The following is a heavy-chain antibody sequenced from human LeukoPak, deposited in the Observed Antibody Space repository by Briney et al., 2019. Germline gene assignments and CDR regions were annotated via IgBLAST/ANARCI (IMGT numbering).Heavy chain of an antibody. V-gene: IGHV4-38-2*01. CDR2: ISHTGST. J-gene: IGHJ5*02. CDR3: ARNATVIRALRFLERGGWFDP. Sequence: NPSETLSLTCDVSGYSIRSDSYWGWVRQPPGKGLEWIASISHTGSTYYNPSLKSRVTMSVDTSKNQFSLYLSSVTAADTAVYYCARNATVIRALRFLERGGWFDPWGQGTLVTVSS. D-gene: IGHD3-3*01. CDR1: GYSIRSDSY.